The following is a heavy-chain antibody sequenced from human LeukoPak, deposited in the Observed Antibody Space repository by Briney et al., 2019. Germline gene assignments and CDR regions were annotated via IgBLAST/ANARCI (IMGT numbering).Heavy chain of an antibody. CDR2: ISGSGGST. V-gene: IGHV3-23*01. CDR1: GFTFGLYS. CDR3: ARDDYGDYVGYFDY. D-gene: IGHD4-17*01. Sequence: PGGSLRLSCAASGFTFGLYSMTWVRQAPGKGLEWVSAISGSGGSTYYADSVKGRFTISRDNSKNTLYLQMNSLRAEDTAVYYCARDDYGDYVGYFDYWGQGTLVTVSS. J-gene: IGHJ4*02.